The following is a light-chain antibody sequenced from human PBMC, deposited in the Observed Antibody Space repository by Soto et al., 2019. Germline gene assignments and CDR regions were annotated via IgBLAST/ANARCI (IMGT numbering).Light chain of an antibody. J-gene: IGKJ3*01. CDR3: QQYGGSPFT. CDR1: QSVSVNS. CDR2: AAS. V-gene: IGKV3-20*01. Sequence: EIVLTQSPGTLSLSPGERATLSCRASQSVSVNSLAWYQQKGGQAPRLLTYAASTRATGVPDRFSGTGSGTDFALTISRLETDDSAVYYCQQYGGSPFTFGPGTKVDIK.